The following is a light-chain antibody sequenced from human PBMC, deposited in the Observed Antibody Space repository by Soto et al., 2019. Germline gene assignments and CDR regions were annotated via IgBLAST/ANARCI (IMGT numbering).Light chain of an antibody. Sequence: DIQMTQSPSTLSASVGDRVTITCRASQSISSWLAWYQQKPGKAPKLLIYQASSLQSGVPSRFSGSGSGTEFTLPISSLQADDFATYYCRSAVTFGGGTKVEIK. CDR2: QAS. CDR3: RSAVT. CDR1: QSISSW. J-gene: IGKJ4*01. V-gene: IGKV1-5*03.